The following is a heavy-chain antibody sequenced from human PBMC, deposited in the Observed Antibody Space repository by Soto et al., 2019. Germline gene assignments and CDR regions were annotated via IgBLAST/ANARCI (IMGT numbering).Heavy chain of an antibody. J-gene: IGHJ4*02. V-gene: IGHV4-34*01. CDR3: ARGDGGYVWYFDY. Sequence: SETLSLTCAVYGGSFSGYYWSWIRQPPGKGLEWIGEINHSGSTNYNPSLKSRVTISVDTSKNQFSLKLSSVTAADTAVYYCARGDGGYVWYFDYWGQGTLVTVSS. CDR2: INHSGST. D-gene: IGHD5-12*01. CDR1: GGSFSGYY.